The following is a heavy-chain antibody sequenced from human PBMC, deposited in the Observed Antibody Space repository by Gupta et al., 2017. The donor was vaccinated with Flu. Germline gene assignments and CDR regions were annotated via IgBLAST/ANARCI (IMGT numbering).Heavy chain of an antibody. Sequence: QVQVVESGGGVVKPGRSLRLSCVASGFTFSHYGMSWVRTAPGKGLEWVSLMWFDGSNEYYADSVKGRFTISRDNSKNTLYLQMNSLRAEDTAVYYCARDMGTYYDFWSGFSPLDYWGQGTLVTVSS. CDR1: GFTFSHYG. V-gene: IGHV3-33*01. CDR2: MWFDGSNE. CDR3: ARDMGTYYDFWSGFSPLDY. J-gene: IGHJ4*02. D-gene: IGHD3-3*01.